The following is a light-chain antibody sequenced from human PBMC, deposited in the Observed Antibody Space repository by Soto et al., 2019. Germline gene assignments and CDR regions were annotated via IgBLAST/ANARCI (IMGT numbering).Light chain of an antibody. V-gene: IGLV2-14*01. CDR3: SSYTSTSTLYV. CDR1: SSDVGGYNY. J-gene: IGLJ1*01. Sequence: QSALTQPASVSGSPGQSITISCTGTSSDVGGYNYVSWYQQHPDKAPKLMIYEVTNRPSGVSFRFSGPKSGNTASLTISGLQPEDEADYYCSSYTSTSTLYVFGTGTKVTVL. CDR2: EVT.